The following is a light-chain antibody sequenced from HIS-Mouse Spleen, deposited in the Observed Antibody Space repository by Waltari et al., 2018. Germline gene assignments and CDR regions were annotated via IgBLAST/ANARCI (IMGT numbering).Light chain of an antibody. V-gene: IGLV2-11*01. CDR1: SSDVGGYND. CDR2: DVS. J-gene: IGLJ2*01. CDR3: CSYAGSYTLV. Sequence: QSALTQPRSVSGSPGQSVTISCTGTSSDVGGYNDVSWYQQHPGKAPKLMIYDVSKRPSGVPDRFSGSKSGNTASLTISGLQAGDEADYYCCSYAGSYTLVFGGGTKLTVL.